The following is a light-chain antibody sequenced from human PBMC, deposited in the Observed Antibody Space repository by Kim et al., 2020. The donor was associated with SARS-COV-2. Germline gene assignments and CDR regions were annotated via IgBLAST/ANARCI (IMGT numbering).Light chain of an antibody. CDR2: DDT. CDR1: NVGSKS. J-gene: IGLJ2*01. V-gene: IGLV3-21*03. Sequence: SYVLTQPPSVSVAPGKTARISCGGDNVGSKSVQWYQKRPGQAPVVVVYDDTDRPSGIPERFSGSNSGNTATLTINRVEAGDEADYYCQVWDSNSDHVVFGGGTKLTVL. CDR3: QVWDSNSDHVV.